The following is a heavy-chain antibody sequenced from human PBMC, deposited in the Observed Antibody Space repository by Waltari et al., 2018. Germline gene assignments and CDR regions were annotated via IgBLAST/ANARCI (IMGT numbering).Heavy chain of an antibody. J-gene: IGHJ4*02. V-gene: IGHV5-51*01. CDR2: SYPGDPDT. CDR1: GYTFTRYW. CDR3: AIPNGMSTIPYFDY. D-gene: IGHD1-1*01. Sequence: EVQLVQSGSEVKKPGESLKISCKASGYTFTRYWIGWVRQMPGKGLDGLGISYPGDPDTRYSPSFQGQVTVSADKSITTAYLQWSSLKASDTAIYYCAIPNGMSTIPYFDYWGQGTLVTVSS.